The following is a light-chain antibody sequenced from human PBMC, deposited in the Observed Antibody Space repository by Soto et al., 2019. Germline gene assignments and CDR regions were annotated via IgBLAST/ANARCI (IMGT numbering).Light chain of an antibody. CDR3: QQYGSSPWT. J-gene: IGKJ1*01. Sequence: EIVLTQSPGTLSLSPGERATLSCRASQSVSSSYLAWYQQKPGQAPRLLIYGASIRATGIPARFSGSGSGTDFTLTISRLEPEDFAVYYCQQYGSSPWTFGQGTKVEIK. CDR1: QSVSSSY. V-gene: IGKV3-20*01. CDR2: GAS.